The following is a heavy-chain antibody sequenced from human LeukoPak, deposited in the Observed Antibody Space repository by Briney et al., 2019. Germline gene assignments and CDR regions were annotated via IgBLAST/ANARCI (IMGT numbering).Heavy chain of an antibody. CDR1: GYSISSGYY. V-gene: IGHV4-38-2*01. D-gene: IGHD3-10*01. CDR3: VRIRMVRGVITNWFDP. Sequence: SETLSLTCAVSGYSISSGYYWGWIRQPPGKGLEWIGSIYHSGSTYYNPSLKSRVTISVDTSKNQFSLKLSSVTAAGTAVYYCVRIRMVRGVITNWFDPWGQGTLVTVSS. J-gene: IGHJ5*02. CDR2: IYHSGST.